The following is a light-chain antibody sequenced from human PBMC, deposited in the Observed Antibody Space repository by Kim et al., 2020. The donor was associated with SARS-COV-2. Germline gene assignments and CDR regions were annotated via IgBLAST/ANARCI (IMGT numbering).Light chain of an antibody. J-gene: IGKJ1*01. V-gene: IGKV1-5*01. CDR1: QSISSW. CDR3: QQYNSYKRT. CDR2: DAS. Sequence: ASVGDRVTITCRASQSISSWLAWYQQKPGKAPKLLIYDASSLESGVPSRFSGSGSGTEFTLTISSLQPDDFATYYCQQYNSYKRTFGQGTKVDIK.